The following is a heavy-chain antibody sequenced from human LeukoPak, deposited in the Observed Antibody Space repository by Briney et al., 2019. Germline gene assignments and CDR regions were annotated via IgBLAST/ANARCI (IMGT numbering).Heavy chain of an antibody. CDR1: GFTFSSYW. CDR3: ATSAHIEVGTAPPPDY. J-gene: IGHJ4*02. CDR2: INQDGSEK. Sequence: GGSLRLSCAASGFTFSSYWMSWVRQAPGKGLEWVANINQDGSEKYCVDSLKGRFTISRDNAENTLYLQMSGLRAEDTAVYYCATSAHIEVGTAPPPDYWGQGTLVTVTS. D-gene: IGHD2-21*02. V-gene: IGHV3-7*01.